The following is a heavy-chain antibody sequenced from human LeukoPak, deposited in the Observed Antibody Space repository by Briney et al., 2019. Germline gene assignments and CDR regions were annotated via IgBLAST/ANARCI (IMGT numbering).Heavy chain of an antibody. CDR3: AKDEGTSCGGDCPLDY. CDR2: IGYDGSNK. Sequence: PGGSLRLSCATSGFTFNRCGMHWVRQAPGKGLEWVAVIGYDGSNKYYADSVKGRFTISRDDSKKTLYLQVSSLRAEDTAVYYCAKDEGTSCGGDCPLDYWGQGTLVTVSS. J-gene: IGHJ4*02. D-gene: IGHD2-21*02. CDR1: GFTFNRCG. V-gene: IGHV3-30*18.